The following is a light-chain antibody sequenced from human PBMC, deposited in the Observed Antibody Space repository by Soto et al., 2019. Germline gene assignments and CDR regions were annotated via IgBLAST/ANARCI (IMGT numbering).Light chain of an antibody. V-gene: IGLV3-21*04. CDR3: QVWDIMTDNYV. CDR2: YDS. Sequence: SYELTQPPSVSVAPETTATITCGGTNLGDKRVHWYRQKPGQAPVLLISYDSDRPSGIPERFSGSNSGNTATLTISRVEAGDEADYYCQVWDIMTDNYVFGGGTKPTVL. CDR1: NLGDKR. J-gene: IGLJ1*01.